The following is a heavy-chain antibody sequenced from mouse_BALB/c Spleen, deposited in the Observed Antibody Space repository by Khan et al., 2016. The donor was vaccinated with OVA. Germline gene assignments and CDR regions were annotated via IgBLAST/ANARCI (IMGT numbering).Heavy chain of an antibody. D-gene: IGHD2-1*01. Sequence: QVQLQQSGAELVKPGASVKLSCKASGYTFTSYWMHWVKLRPGQGFEWIGEINPNNGDTNYSETFKRKATLPVDKSSRTASMHLSSLTSEDSAVIYSTIGIYSYYAMDYWGQGTTVTVSS. V-gene: IGHV1S81*02. J-gene: IGHJ4*01. CDR1: GYTFTSYW. CDR2: INPNNGDT. CDR3: TIGIYSYYAMDY.